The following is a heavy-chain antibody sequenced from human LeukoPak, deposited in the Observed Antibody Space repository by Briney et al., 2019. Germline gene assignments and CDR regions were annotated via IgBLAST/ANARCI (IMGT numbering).Heavy chain of an antibody. CDR2: ISAYNGNT. Sequence: ASVKVSCKASGYTFTSYGIIWVRQAPGQGLEWMGWISAYNGNTNYAQKLQGRVTMTTDTSTSTAYMELRSLRSDDTAVYYCARTVFGELSYYYYMDVWGKGTTVTVSS. D-gene: IGHD3-10*01. CDR1: GYTFTSYG. CDR3: ARTVFGELSYYYYMDV. J-gene: IGHJ6*03. V-gene: IGHV1-18*01.